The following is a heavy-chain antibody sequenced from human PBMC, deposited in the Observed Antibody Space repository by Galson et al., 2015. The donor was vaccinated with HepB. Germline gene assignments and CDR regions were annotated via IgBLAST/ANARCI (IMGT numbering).Heavy chain of an antibody. CDR2: ISWNSGSI. CDR3: AKVSWNDVA. V-gene: IGHV3-9*01. CDR1: GFTFDDYA. D-gene: IGHD1-1*01. J-gene: IGHJ5*02. Sequence: SLRLSCAASGFTFDDYAMHWVRHAPGKGLEWVSGISWNSGSIGYADSVKGRFTISRDNAKNSLYLQMNSLRAEDTALYYCAKVSWNDVAWGQGTLVTVSS.